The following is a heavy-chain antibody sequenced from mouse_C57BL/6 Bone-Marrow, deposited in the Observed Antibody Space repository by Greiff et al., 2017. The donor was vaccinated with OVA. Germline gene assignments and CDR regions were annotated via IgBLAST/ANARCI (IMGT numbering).Heavy chain of an antibody. CDR1: GYSFTGYY. V-gene: IGHV1-31*01. CDR3: TREDDCNGYYFDY. J-gene: IGHJ2*01. CDR2: IYPYNGVS. Sequence: VQLKQSGPELVKPGASVKISCKASGYSFTGYYMHWVKQSHGNILDWIGYIYPYNGVSSYNQKFKGKATLTVDKSSSTAYMELSSLTSEDSVYYCGTREDDCNGYYFDYWGQGTTLTVSS. D-gene: IGHD2-4*01.